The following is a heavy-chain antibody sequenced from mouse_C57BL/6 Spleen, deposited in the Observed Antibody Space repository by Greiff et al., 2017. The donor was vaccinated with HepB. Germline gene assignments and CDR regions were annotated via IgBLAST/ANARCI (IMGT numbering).Heavy chain of an antibody. CDR2: IDPEDGDT. Sequence: EVQLQQSGAELVRPGASVKLSCTASGFNIKDYYMHWVKQRPEQGLEWIGRIDPEDGDTEYAPKFQGKATMTANTSSNTAYLQLSSLTSEDTAVYYCTYYGSSYFDYWGQGTTLTVSS. CDR1: GFNIKDYY. CDR3: TYYGSSYFDY. D-gene: IGHD1-1*01. V-gene: IGHV14-1*01. J-gene: IGHJ2*01.